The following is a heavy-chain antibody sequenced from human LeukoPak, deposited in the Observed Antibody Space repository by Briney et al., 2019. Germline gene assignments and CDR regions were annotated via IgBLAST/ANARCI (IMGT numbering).Heavy chain of an antibody. CDR3: ARETVGATRMSAFDI. CDR2: TYYSGST. D-gene: IGHD1-26*01. Sequence: SETLSLTCTVSGGSISSSSYYWGWIRQPPGKGREGIGRTYYSGSTYYNPSLTSPVTISVDTSKNQFSLKLSSVTAADTAVYYCARETVGATRMSAFDIWGQGTMVTVSS. J-gene: IGHJ3*02. CDR1: GGSISSSSYY. V-gene: IGHV4-39*07.